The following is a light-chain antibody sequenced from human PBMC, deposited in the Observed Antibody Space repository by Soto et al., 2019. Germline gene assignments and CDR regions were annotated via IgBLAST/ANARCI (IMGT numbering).Light chain of an antibody. V-gene: IGKV3-15*01. CDR3: QQYNNWRPIT. CDR2: DTS. J-gene: IGKJ5*01. Sequence: ETVMTQSPATVSVSAGERATXSCRASQSVSIKLAWYQQKPGQVPRLLIYDTSTTATCIPARFSGSGSGTEFTLTISSLQAEDFAVYYCQQYNNWRPITFGQGTRMEIK. CDR1: QSVSIK.